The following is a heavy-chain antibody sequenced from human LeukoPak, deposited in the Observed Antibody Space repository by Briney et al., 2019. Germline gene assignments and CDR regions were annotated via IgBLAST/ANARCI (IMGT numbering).Heavy chain of an antibody. Sequence: SVKVSCKASGGTFSSYAISWVRQAPGQGLEWMGGIIPIFGTANYAQKFQGRVTITTDESTSAAYMELSSLRSEDTAVYYCARSVDIVVVPAATDYYYYYMDVWGKGTTVTVSS. CDR2: IIPIFGTA. CDR3: ARSVDIVVVPAATDYYYYYMDV. J-gene: IGHJ6*03. V-gene: IGHV1-69*05. CDR1: GGTFSSYA. D-gene: IGHD2-2*01.